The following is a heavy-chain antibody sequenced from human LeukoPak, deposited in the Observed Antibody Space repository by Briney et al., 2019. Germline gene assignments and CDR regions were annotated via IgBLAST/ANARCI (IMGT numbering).Heavy chain of an antibody. J-gene: IGHJ3*02. CDR2: INPNSGGT. Sequence: GAAVKVSCKASGYTFTGYYMHWVRQAPGQGLEWMGWINPNSGGTNYAQKFQGRVTMTRDTSISTAYMELSRLRSDDTAVYYCASTLQYYDFWSTLDAFDIWGQGTMVTVSS. CDR3: ASTLQYYDFWSTLDAFDI. CDR1: GYTFTGYY. D-gene: IGHD3-3*01. V-gene: IGHV1-2*02.